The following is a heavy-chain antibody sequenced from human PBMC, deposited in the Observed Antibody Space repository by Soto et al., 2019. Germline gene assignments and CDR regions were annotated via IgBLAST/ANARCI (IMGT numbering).Heavy chain of an antibody. CDR1: GYTFTSYY. J-gene: IGHJ5*02. CDR3: ARAPYSGYDSKWFDP. D-gene: IGHD5-12*01. Sequence: QVQLVQSGAEVKKPGASVKVSCKASGYTFTSYYMHWVRQAPGQGLEWMGIINPSGGSTSYAQKFQGRVTMTRDTSTSTVYMELSSLRSEDTAVYYCARAPYSGYDSKWFDPWGQGTLVTVSS. CDR2: INPSGGST. V-gene: IGHV1-46*01.